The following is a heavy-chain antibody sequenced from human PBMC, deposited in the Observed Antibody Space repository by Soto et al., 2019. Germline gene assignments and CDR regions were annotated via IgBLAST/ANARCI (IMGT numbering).Heavy chain of an antibody. Sequence: PGGSLRLSCAASGFTFSSYGMHWVRQAPGKGLEWVAVIWYDGSNEYYADSVKGRFTISRDNSKNTLYLQMNSLRAEDTAVYYCAREGGGTIFGVVITYYFDYWGQGTLVTVSS. CDR3: AREGGGTIFGVVITYYFDY. CDR1: GFTFSSYG. V-gene: IGHV3-33*01. D-gene: IGHD3-3*01. CDR2: IWYDGSNE. J-gene: IGHJ4*02.